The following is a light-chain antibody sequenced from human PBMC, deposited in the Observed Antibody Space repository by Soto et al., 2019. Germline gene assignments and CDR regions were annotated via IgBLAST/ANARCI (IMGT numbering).Light chain of an antibody. V-gene: IGKV4-1*01. CDR2: DAR. CDR1: QSLLSNSNNRHS. J-gene: IGKJ1*01. CDR3: QQFGSSPET. Sequence: DIVMTQSQNSLTVSLGERATINCKSSQSLLSNSNNRHSIAWYQQKSGQAPRLVIYDARNRAKGIPDRFSGSGSGTDFTLTISKLEPEDCAVYYCQQFGSSPETFGQGTKVDIK.